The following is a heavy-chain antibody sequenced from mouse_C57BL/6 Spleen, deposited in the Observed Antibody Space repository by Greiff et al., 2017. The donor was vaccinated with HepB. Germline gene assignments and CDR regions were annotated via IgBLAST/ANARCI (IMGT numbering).Heavy chain of an antibody. CDR1: GFTFSDYG. D-gene: IGHD2-14*01. CDR3: ARGTTGDWYCDV. V-gene: IGHV5-17*01. J-gene: IGHJ1*03. Sequence: EVMLVESGGGLVKPGGSLKLSCAASGFTFSDYGMHWVRQAPEKGLEWVAYISSGSSTIYYADTVKGRFTISRDNAKNTLFLQMTSLRSEDTDMYYCARGTTGDWYCDVWGTGTTFTVSS. CDR2: ISSGSSTI.